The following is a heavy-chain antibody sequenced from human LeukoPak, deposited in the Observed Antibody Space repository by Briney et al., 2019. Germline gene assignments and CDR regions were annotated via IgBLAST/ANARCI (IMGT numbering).Heavy chain of an antibody. CDR3: AKESIGGDYDPPGYSQH. D-gene: IGHD4-17*01. CDR1: GFTFSSYG. V-gene: IGHV3-30*18. Sequence: PGGSLRLSCAASGFTFSSYGMHWVRQAPGKGLEWVAVISYDGSNKYYADSVKGRFTISRDNSKNTLYLQMNSLRAEDTAVYYCAKESIGGDYDPPGYSQHWGQGTLVTVSS. J-gene: IGHJ1*01. CDR2: ISYDGSNK.